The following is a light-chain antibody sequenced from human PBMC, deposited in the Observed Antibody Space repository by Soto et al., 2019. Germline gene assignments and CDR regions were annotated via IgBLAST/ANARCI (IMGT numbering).Light chain of an antibody. CDR2: DAS. V-gene: IGKV1-33*01. CDR1: QDISKY. CDR3: KQYDIPLFT. J-gene: IGKJ4*01. Sequence: DIQMTQSPSSLSASVGDRVTITCQASQDISKYLNWFQQKPGKAPKLLIYDASNLETGVPSRFSGSGSGTDFTFTISSLQPQDTATYYCKQYDIPLFTFGGGTKVEIK.